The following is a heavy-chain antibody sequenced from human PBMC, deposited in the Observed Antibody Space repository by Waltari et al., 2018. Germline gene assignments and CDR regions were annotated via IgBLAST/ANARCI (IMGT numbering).Heavy chain of an antibody. CDR2: ISSSSSYI. CDR3: ARDPRGNYDFWSGYYYFDY. Sequence: EVQLVESGGGLVKPGGSLRLSCAASGFTFSSYSMNWVRKAPGKGLEWVSSISSSSSYIYYADSVKDRFTISRDNAKNSLYLQMNSLRAEDTAVYYCARDPRGNYDFWSGYYYFDYWGQGTLVTVSS. V-gene: IGHV3-21*01. D-gene: IGHD3-3*01. CDR1: GFTFSSYS. J-gene: IGHJ4*02.